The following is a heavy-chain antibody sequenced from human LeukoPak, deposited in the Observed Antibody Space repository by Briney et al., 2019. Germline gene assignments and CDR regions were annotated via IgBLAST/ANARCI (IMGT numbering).Heavy chain of an antibody. D-gene: IGHD6-13*01. CDR3: ARDRQQLANFDY. Sequence: GGSLRLSCAASGFTFSSYAMSWVRQAPGKGLEWVSAITGRGASTYYADSVKGRFTISRDNSKTTLYLQMNSLRAEDTAVYFCARDRQQLANFDYWGQGALVTVSS. CDR2: ITGRGAST. CDR1: GFTFSSYA. V-gene: IGHV3-23*01. J-gene: IGHJ4*02.